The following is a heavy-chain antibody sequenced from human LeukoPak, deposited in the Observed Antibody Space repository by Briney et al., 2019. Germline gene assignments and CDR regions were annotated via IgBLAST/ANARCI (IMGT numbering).Heavy chain of an antibody. CDR1: GGSISSSSYY. J-gene: IGHJ3*02. D-gene: IGHD5-18*01. Sequence: PSETLSLTCTVSGGSISSSSYYWGWIRQPPGKGLEWIGYIYHSGSTNYNPSLKSRVTISVDTSKNQFSLKLSSVTAADTAVYYCARVRRLYSYGREGAFDIWGQGTMVTVSS. CDR3: ARVRRLYSYGREGAFDI. V-gene: IGHV4-61*05. CDR2: IYHSGST.